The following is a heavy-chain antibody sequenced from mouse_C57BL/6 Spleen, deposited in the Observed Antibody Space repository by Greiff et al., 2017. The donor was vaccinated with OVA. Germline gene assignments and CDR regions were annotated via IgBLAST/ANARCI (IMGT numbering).Heavy chain of an antibody. Sequence: EVQLQQSGPELVKPGASVKISCEASGYSFTDYNMNWVKQSNGKSLEWIGVINPNYGTTSYNQKFKGKATLTVDQSSSTAYMQLNSLTSEDSAVYYCARSSTTVVAYYAMDYWGQGTSVTVSS. J-gene: IGHJ4*01. V-gene: IGHV1-39*01. D-gene: IGHD1-1*01. CDR3: ARSSTTVVAYYAMDY. CDR2: INPNYGTT. CDR1: GYSFTDYN.